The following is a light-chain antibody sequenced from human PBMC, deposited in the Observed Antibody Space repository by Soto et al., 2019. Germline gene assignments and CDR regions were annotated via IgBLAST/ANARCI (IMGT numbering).Light chain of an antibody. CDR3: QQYGRPAYT. J-gene: IGKJ2*01. CDR2: GAS. V-gene: IGKV3-20*01. CDR1: QSVSSSY. Sequence: EIVLTQSPGTLSLSPGERATLSCRASQSVSSSYLAWYQQKPGQAPRLLIYGASSRATGIPDRFSGSGSGTDITLTISRLEPEDFAVYYCQQYGRPAYTFGQGTKLEIK.